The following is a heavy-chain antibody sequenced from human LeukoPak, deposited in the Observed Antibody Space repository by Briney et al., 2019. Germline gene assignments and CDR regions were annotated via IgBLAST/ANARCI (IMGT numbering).Heavy chain of an antibody. CDR1: GGSLSSYY. D-gene: IGHD2-2*01. Sequence: SETLSLTCTVSGGSLSSYYWSWVRQPPGNGLEWIGYIYYSGSTNYSPSLKSRVTISVDTSKNQFSLKLSSVTAADTAGYYCARGTIVVVPLGDWGQGTLVTVSS. CDR3: ARGTIVVVPLGD. J-gene: IGHJ4*02. CDR2: IYYSGST. V-gene: IGHV4-59*01.